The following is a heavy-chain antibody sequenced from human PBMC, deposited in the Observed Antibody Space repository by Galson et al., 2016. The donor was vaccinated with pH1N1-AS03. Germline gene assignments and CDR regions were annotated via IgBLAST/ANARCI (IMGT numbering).Heavy chain of an antibody. CDR3: ARDIPSEAADGRGWFDP. V-gene: IGHV3-21*06. D-gene: IGHD6-13*01. Sequence: SLRLSCAASGFTFSSYSMNWVRQAPGKGLEWVSFINSDNRYIFYGDSVKGRFTISRDNTKNSLYLQMNSLTAEDTAISYCARDIPSEAADGRGWFDPWGQGTLVTVS. J-gene: IGHJ5*02. CDR2: INSDNRYI. CDR1: GFTFSSYS.